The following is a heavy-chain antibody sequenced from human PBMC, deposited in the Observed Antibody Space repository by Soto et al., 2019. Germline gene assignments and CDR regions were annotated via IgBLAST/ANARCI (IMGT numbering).Heavy chain of an antibody. CDR2: INPGGGST. CDR1: PFTNDK. CDR3: AREVVVPATDTHFDY. D-gene: IGHD2-15*01. Sequence: ASVKVSCKAYPFTNDKIHWVRQAPGQGLEWMGLINPGGGSTNYAQSFQGRVTMTRDTSTSTVYMELSSLRSEDTAVYYCAREVVVPATDTHFDYWGQGTLVTVSS. V-gene: IGHV1-46*01. J-gene: IGHJ4*02.